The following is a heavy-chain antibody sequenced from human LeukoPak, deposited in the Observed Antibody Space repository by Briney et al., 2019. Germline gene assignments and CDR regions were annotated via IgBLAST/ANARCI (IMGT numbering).Heavy chain of an antibody. V-gene: IGHV3-66*01. Sequence: GGSLRLSCAASGFTVSSNYMSWVRQAPVKGLEWVSVIYSGGSTYYADSVKGRFTISRDNSKNTLYLQMNSLRAEDTAVYYCARDPPGIPAPGGAFDIWGQGTMVTVSS. CDR3: ARDPPGIPAPGGAFDI. D-gene: IGHD6-13*01. CDR1: GFTVSSNY. J-gene: IGHJ3*02. CDR2: IYSGGST.